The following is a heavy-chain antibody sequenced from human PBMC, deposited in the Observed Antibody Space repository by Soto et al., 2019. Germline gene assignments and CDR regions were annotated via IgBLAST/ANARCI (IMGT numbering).Heavy chain of an antibody. CDR3: TSGACIAVAGEYYYYYYGMDV. Sequence: LTCALSGASVHRNSAAWNWIRQSPSRGLEWLGRTYYRSKWYNDYAVSVKSRITINPDTTKNQFSLQLNSVTPEDTAVYYCTSGACIAVAGEYYYYYYGMDVWGQGTTVTVSS. J-gene: IGHJ6*02. CDR2: TYYRSKWYN. CDR1: GASVHRNSAA. V-gene: IGHV6-1*01. D-gene: IGHD6-19*01.